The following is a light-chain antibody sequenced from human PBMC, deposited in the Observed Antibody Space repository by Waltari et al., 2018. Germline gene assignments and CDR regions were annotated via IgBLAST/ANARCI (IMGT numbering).Light chain of an antibody. CDR1: QAITNY. J-gene: IGKJ3*01. CDR3: QRYDNLPVFA. CDR2: DAS. Sequence: DIQLTQSPSSLSASVGDRVTITCQASQAITNYLNWYQQKPGKAPKLLIYDASNLQTGFPSRFSGSQSGTEFTFTIASLQPEDVATYYCQRYDNLPVFAFGPGTKVNIK. V-gene: IGKV1-33*01.